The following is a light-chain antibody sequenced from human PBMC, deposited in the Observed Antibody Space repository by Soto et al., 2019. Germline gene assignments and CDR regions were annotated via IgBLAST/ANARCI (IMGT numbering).Light chain of an antibody. J-gene: IGKJ3*01. CDR2: KAS. Sequence: DIQMTQSPSTLFASVGDRVTITCRASQSISSWLAWYQQKPGKAPKLLIYKASSLESGVPSRFSGSGSGTEFTLTISSLQPDDFATYYCQQYNSYSPTFGPGTKVDIQ. CDR1: QSISSW. CDR3: QQYNSYSPT. V-gene: IGKV1-5*03.